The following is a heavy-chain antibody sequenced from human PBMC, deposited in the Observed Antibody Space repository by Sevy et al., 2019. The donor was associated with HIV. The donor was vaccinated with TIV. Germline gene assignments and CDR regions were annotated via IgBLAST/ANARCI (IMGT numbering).Heavy chain of an antibody. CDR2: IYHSGST. CDR1: GYSISSGYY. V-gene: IGHV4-38-2*02. J-gene: IGHJ1*01. Sequence: SETLSLTCTVSGYSISSGYYWGWIRQPPGKGLEWIGSIYHSGSTYYNPSLKSRVTISVDTSKNQFSLKLSSVTAADTAAYYCARVTMVRGGTFEWGQGTLVTVSS. CDR3: ARVTMVRGGTFE. D-gene: IGHD3-10*01.